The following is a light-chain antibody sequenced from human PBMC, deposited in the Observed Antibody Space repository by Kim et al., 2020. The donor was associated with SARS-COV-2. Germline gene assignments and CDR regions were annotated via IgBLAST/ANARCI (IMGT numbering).Light chain of an antibody. V-gene: IGKV4-1*01. Sequence: ATINCKSSQSVLYSSNNKNYLAWYQQKPGQPPKLLIYWASTRASGVPDRFSGSGSGTDFTLTISSLQAEDVAVYYCQHYYSTPRTFGQGTKVDIK. CDR1: QSVLYSSNNKNY. CDR2: WAS. CDR3: QHYYSTPRT. J-gene: IGKJ1*01.